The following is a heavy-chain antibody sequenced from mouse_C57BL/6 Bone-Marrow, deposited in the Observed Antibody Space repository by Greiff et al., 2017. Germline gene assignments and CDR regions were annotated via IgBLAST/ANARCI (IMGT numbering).Heavy chain of an antibody. V-gene: IGHV1-47*01. D-gene: IGHD2-4*01. CDR3: ARGDDYDGYYFDY. CDR2: FHPYNDDT. CDR1: GYTFTTYP. Sequence: VQVVESGAELVKPGASVKMSCKASGYTFTTYPIEWMKQNHGKSLEWIGNFHPYNDDTKYNEKFKGKATLTVEKSSSTVYLELSRLTSDDSAVYYCARGDDYDGYYFDYWGQGTTLTVSS. J-gene: IGHJ2*01.